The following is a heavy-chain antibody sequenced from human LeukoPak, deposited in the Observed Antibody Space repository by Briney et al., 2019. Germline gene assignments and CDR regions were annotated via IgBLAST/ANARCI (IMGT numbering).Heavy chain of an antibody. V-gene: IGHV1-18*01. CDR1: GYTFTSYG. CDR2: ISAYNGNT. CDR3: ATAGLIWGSYRYGAFDI. D-gene: IGHD3-16*02. Sequence: ASVKVSCKASGYTFTSYGISWVRQAPGQGLEWMGWISAYNGNTNYAQKLQGRVTMTTDTSTSTAYMELSSLRSEDTAVYYCATAGLIWGSYRYGAFDIWGQGTMVTVSS. J-gene: IGHJ3*02.